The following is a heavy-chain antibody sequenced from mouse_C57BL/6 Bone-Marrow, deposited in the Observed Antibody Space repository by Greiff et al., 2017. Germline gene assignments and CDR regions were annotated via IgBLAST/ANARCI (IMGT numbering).Heavy chain of an antibody. Sequence: EVKLVESGAELVRPGASVKLSCTASGFNIKDDYMHWVKQRPEQGLEWIGWLEPENGDTEYASKFQGKATITADTSSNTAYLQLSSLTSEDTAVYYCTPYELDGYWGQGTTLTVSS. V-gene: IGHV14-4*01. CDR1: GFNIKDDY. J-gene: IGHJ2*01. CDR2: LEPENGDT. D-gene: IGHD2-3*01. CDR3: TPYELDGY.